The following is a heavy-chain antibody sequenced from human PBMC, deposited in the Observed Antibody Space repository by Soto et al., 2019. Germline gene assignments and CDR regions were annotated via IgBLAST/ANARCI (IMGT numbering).Heavy chain of an antibody. D-gene: IGHD3-10*01. Sequence: QITLKESGPTLVKPTQTLTLTCTFSGFSLSTSGVGVGWIRQPPGKALEWLALIYWNDDKRYSPSLKSRLTITKDTSQNQVVLTMTNMDPVDTATYYCALKGWYCGSDPRDPFFDYWGQGTLVTVSS. V-gene: IGHV2-5*01. J-gene: IGHJ4*02. CDR3: ALKGWYCGSDPRDPFFDY. CDR1: GFSLSTSGVG. CDR2: IYWNDDK.